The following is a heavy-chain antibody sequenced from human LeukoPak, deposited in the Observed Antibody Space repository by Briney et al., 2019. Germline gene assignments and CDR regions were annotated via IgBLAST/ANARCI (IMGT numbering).Heavy chain of an antibody. CDR3: ARGPNWRPIDY. CDR2: IYHSGST. V-gene: IGHV4-30-2*01. CDR1: GGSISSGGYY. Sequence: PSQTLSLTCTVSGGSISSGGYYWSWIRQPPGKGLEWIGYIYHSGSTYYNPSLKSRVTISADRSKNQFSLKLSSVTAADTAVYYCARGPNWRPIDYWGQGTLVTVSS. D-gene: IGHD7-27*01. J-gene: IGHJ4*02.